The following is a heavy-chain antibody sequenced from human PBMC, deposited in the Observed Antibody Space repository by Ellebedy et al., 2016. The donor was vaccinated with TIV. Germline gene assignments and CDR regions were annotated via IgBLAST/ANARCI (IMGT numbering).Heavy chain of an antibody. V-gene: IGHV4-34*01. CDR3: ASGYCTSTTCYDY. Sequence: MPSETLSLTCGVYGESFSGYYWSWIRQPPGKGLEWIGENNLGGTTNYNPSLKSRVTISVDTSKNQFSLKLSSVTAADTAVYYCASGYCTSTTCYDYWGQGTLVTVSS. CDR2: NNLGGTT. CDR1: GESFSGYY. D-gene: IGHD2-2*01. J-gene: IGHJ4*02.